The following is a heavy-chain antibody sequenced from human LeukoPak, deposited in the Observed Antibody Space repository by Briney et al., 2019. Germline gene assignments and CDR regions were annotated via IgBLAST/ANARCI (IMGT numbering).Heavy chain of an antibody. D-gene: IGHD4-17*01. V-gene: IGHV1-18*01. CDR3: ARSTTNGDDFSGDL. CDR1: GYTFTSYD. CDR2: ISTYNGNT. Sequence: GASVKVSCKASGYTFTSYDISWVRQAPGQGLEWMGWISTYNGNTNYAQKFQGRVTMTTDTSTSTAYMEVRSLRSDDTAVYYCARSTTNGDDFSGDLWGQGALVTVSS. J-gene: IGHJ4*02.